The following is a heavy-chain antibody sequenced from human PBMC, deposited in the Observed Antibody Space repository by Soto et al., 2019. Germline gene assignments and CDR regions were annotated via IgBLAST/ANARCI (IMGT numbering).Heavy chain of an antibody. D-gene: IGHD5-12*01. J-gene: IGHJ5*02. CDR3: ARGLPYSCYDTSGFDP. V-gene: IGHV4-34*01. CDR1: GGSFSGYY. Sequence: QVQLQQWGAGLLKPSETLSLTCAVYGGSFSGYYWSWIRQPPGKGLGWIGEINHSGSTNYNPSLKSRVTISVDTSKNQFSLKLSSVTAADTAVYYGARGLPYSCYDTSGFDPWGQGTLVTVSS. CDR2: INHSGST.